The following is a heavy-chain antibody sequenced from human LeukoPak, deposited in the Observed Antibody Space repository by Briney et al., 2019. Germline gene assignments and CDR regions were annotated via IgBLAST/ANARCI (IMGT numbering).Heavy chain of an antibody. CDR3: ARADCSSSSCYTVSY. J-gene: IGHJ4*02. V-gene: IGHV3-64*01. CDR1: GFTFNSYA. D-gene: IGHD2-2*01. CDR2: IDSIGDST. Sequence: GGSLRLSCAASGFTFNSYAMQWVRHAPGKGLEYVSGIDSIGDSTYYANSVKGRFSISRDNSKNTVYLQMDSLKAEDMAVYYCARADCSSSSCYTVSYWGQGTLVTVSS.